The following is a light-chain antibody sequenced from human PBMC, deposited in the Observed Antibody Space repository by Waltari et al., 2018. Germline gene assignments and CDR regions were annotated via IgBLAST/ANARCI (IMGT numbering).Light chain of an antibody. CDR2: LNSDGSH. CDR1: SGHSRYA. V-gene: IGLV4-69*01. J-gene: IGLJ3*02. Sequence: HLVLTQSHSASASLRASVKLTCTRSSGHSRYAITWHQQQPEKRHRYLMKLNSDGSHSKGDGIPDRFSGSSSGAERYLTISSLQSEDEADYYCQTWGTGIRGVFGGGTKLTVL. CDR3: QTWGTGIRGV.